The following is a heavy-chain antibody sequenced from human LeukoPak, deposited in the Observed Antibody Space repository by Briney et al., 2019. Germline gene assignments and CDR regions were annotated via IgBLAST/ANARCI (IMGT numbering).Heavy chain of an antibody. CDR1: GYTFTSYD. CDR2: MNPNSGNT. D-gene: IGHD3-3*01. CDR3: ARVRLWSGYNGYYMDV. V-gene: IGHV1-8*03. J-gene: IGHJ4*02. Sequence: ASVKVSCKASGYTFTSYDINWVRQATGQGLEWMGWMNPNSGNTGYAQRFQGRLTITMNTSISTAYMELSSLRSEDTAVYYCARVRLWSGYNGYYMDVWGQGTLVTVSS.